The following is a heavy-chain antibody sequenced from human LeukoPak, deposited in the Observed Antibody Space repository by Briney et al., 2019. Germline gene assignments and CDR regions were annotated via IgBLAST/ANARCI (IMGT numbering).Heavy chain of an antibody. CDR2: ISYDGSNK. J-gene: IGHJ5*02. Sequence: GRSLRLSCAASGFTFSSYAMHWVRQAPGKGLEGVAVISYDGSNKYYADSVKGRFTISRDNSKNTLYMQMDSLRAEDTAVYYCARGSYGNNWFDPWGQGALITVSS. CDR3: ARGSYGNNWFDP. V-gene: IGHV3-30-3*01. CDR1: GFTFSSYA. D-gene: IGHD5-18*01.